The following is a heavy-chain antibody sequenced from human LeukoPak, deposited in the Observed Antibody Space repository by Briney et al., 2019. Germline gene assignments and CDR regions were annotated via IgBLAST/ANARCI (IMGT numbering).Heavy chain of an antibody. J-gene: IGHJ3*02. D-gene: IGHD3-3*02. V-gene: IGHV6-1*01. CDR1: GDXVSSNTAA. CDR3: VRKLGWHDAFDI. CDR2: TYYRSKWYN. Sequence: SQTLSLTCAISGDXVSSNTAAWNWIRQSPSRGLEWLGRTYYRSKWYNDYAVSVKSRITIYPDTSKNRLSLQLNSVTSEDTAVYYCVRKLGWHDAFDIWGQGTMVTVSS.